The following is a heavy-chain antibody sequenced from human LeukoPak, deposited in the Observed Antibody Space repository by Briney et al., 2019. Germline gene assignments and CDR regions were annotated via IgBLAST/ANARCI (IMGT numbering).Heavy chain of an antibody. CDR1: GLTFSSYW. J-gene: IGHJ4*02. Sequence: GGSLRLSCAASGLTFSSYWMSWVRQAPGKGLEWVANIKQDGSQKYYVDSVRGRFTISRDNAKNSPYLQMNSLRVEDTAVYYCARGEYYYDGGYWGQGTLVTVSS. CDR3: ARGEYYYDGGY. CDR2: IKQDGSQK. V-gene: IGHV3-7*03. D-gene: IGHD3-22*01.